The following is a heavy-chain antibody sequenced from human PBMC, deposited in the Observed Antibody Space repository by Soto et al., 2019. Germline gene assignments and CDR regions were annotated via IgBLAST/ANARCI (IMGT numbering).Heavy chain of an antibody. Sequence: DVQLVESGGGVVQFGRSLRLSCEASGFPFDDHAMHWVRQVPGKGLEWVSGISWSSDDVGYVDSVKGRFTISRDNVRNFLYLQMDSLTTDDTAVYFCAKDRKSDLPRGWGLDHWGQGTLVTVSS. V-gene: IGHV3-9*01. J-gene: IGHJ4*02. D-gene: IGHD6-19*01. CDR1: GFPFDDHA. CDR2: ISWSSDDV. CDR3: AKDRKSDLPRGWGLDH.